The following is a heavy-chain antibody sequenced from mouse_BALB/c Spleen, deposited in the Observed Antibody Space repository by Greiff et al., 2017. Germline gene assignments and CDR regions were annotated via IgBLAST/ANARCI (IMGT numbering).Heavy chain of an antibody. CDR3: ARRSHYFDY. J-gene: IGHJ2*01. Sequence: QVQLKESGAELVKPGASVKLSCKASGYTFTEYIIHWVKQRSGQGLEWIGWFYPGSGSIKYNEKFKGKATLTVDKSSSTAYMELRSLTSEDTAVYYCARRSHYFDYWGQGTTLTVSS. D-gene: IGHD6-2*01. CDR2: FYPGSGSI. CDR1: GYTFTEYI. V-gene: IGHV1-62-2*01.